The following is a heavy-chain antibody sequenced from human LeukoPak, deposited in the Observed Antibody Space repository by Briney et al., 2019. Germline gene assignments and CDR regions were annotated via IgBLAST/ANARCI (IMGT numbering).Heavy chain of an antibody. Sequence: SETLSLTCAVYGGSFSGYYWSWIRQPPGKGLEWIGEINHSGSTNYNPSLKSRVTISVDTSKNQFSLKLSSVTAADTAVYYCAAYCSSTSCYPFDYWGQGTLVTVSS. J-gene: IGHJ4*02. CDR2: INHSGST. CDR3: AAYCSSTSCYPFDY. D-gene: IGHD2-2*01. CDR1: GGSFSGYY. V-gene: IGHV4-34*01.